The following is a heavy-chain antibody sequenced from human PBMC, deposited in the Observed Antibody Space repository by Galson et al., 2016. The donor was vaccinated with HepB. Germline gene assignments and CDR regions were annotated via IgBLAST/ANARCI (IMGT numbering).Heavy chain of an antibody. V-gene: IGHV1-8*01. Sequence: SVKVSCKASGYTFTNYDINWVRQATGQGLEWMGWMNPNSANTGYAQKFQGRVTMTRDTSISTAYMELSNLRSEDTAVYYCARVYDYWIGYCLGYWGQGTLVTVSS. J-gene: IGHJ4*02. CDR2: MNPNSANT. CDR1: GYTFTNYD. CDR3: ARVYDYWIGYCLGY. D-gene: IGHD3-3*01.